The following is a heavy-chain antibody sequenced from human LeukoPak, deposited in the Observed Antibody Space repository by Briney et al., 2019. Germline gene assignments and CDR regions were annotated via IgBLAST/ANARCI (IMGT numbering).Heavy chain of an antibody. J-gene: IGHJ5*02. CDR1: GFTFSSYA. CDR2: ISGSGSNT. D-gene: IGHD2-2*01. CDR3: AKAKVPAAMRWFDP. Sequence: GGSLRLSCAASGFTFSSYAMSWVRQAPGKGLEWVSTISGSGSNTFYADSVKGRFTISRDNSKNTLYLQMNSLRAEDTAVYYCAKAKVPAAMRWFDPWGQGTLVTVSS. V-gene: IGHV3-23*01.